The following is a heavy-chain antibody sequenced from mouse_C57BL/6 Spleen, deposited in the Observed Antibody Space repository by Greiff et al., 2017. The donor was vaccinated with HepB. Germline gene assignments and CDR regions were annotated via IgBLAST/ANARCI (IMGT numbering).Heavy chain of an antibody. Sequence: EVQLQQSGPELVKPGASVKISCKASGYTFTDYYMNWVKQSHGKSLEWIGDINPNNGGTSYNQKFKGKATLTVDKSSSTAYMELRSLTSEDSAVYYCARAYGNPAFDYWGQGTTLTVSS. D-gene: IGHD2-10*02. CDR3: ARAYGNPAFDY. V-gene: IGHV1-26*01. CDR2: INPNNGGT. CDR1: GYTFTDYY. J-gene: IGHJ2*01.